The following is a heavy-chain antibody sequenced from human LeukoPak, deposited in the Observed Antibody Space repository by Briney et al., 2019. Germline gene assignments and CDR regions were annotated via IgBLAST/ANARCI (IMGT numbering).Heavy chain of an antibody. CDR3: ARGGQLLRGWFDP. CDR2: ISSSGSTI. D-gene: IGHD2-2*01. Sequence: GGSLRLSCAASGFTFSSYEMNWVRQAPGKGLEWVSYISSSGSTIYYADSVKGRFTISRDNAKNSLYLQMNSLRAEDTAVYYCARGGQLLRGWFDPWGQGTLVTVSS. J-gene: IGHJ5*02. CDR1: GFTFSSYE. V-gene: IGHV3-48*03.